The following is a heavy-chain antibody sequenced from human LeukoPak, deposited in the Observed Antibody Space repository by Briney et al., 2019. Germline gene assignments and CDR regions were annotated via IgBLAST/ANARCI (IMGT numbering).Heavy chain of an antibody. D-gene: IGHD3-22*01. V-gene: IGHV3-23*01. CDR1: GFTFSSYA. J-gene: IGHJ4*02. CDR3: AKSSYYDSSGYYREYYFDY. CDR2: ISGSGGST. Sequence: GGSLRLSCAASGFTFSSYAMSWVRQAPGKGLEWVSAISGSGGSTYYADSVKGRFTISRDNSKNTLYLQMNSLRAEDTAVYYCAKSSYYDSSGYYREYYFDYWGQGTLDTVSS.